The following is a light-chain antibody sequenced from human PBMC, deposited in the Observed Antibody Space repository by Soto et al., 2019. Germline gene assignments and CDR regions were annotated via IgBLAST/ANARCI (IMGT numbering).Light chain of an antibody. CDR1: KLGDKY. J-gene: IGLJ2*01. Sequence: SYELTQPPSVSVSPGQTASITCSGHKLGDKYACWYQQKPDQSPVLVIYQDSKRPSGIPERFSGSNSGNTATLTIRGTQARDEADYYCQAWENSLVFGGGTKLTVL. CDR3: QAWENSLV. V-gene: IGLV3-1*01. CDR2: QDS.